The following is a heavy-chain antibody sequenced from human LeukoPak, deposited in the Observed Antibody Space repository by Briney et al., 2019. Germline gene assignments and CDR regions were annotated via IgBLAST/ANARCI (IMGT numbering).Heavy chain of an antibody. CDR1: GFTFSSYG. CDR3: ARDAPKYSSGWCLGY. CDR2: IRYDGSNK. D-gene: IGHD6-19*01. J-gene: IGHJ4*02. V-gene: IGHV3-33*01. Sequence: GRSLRLSCAASGFTFSSYGMHCVRQAQGKGLEWVAVIRYDGSNKYYADSVKGRFTISRDNSKNTLYLQMNSLRAEDTAVYYCARDAPKYSSGWCLGYWGQGTLVTVSS.